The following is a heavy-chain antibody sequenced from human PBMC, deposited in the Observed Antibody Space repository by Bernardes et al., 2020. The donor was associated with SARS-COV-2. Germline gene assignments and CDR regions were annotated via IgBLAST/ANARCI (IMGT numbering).Heavy chain of an antibody. J-gene: IGHJ4*02. Sequence: SETLSLTCTVSGGSISSSSYYWGWIRQPPGKGLEWIGSIYYTGSTHYNPSLKSRFSMSVDTPKNLLSLRLSSVTAADTAVYYCARHTYDFWSGYKFDYWGQGTLVTVSS. CDR1: GGSISSSSYY. CDR3: ARHTYDFWSGYKFDY. V-gene: IGHV4-39*01. D-gene: IGHD3-3*01. CDR2: IYYTGST.